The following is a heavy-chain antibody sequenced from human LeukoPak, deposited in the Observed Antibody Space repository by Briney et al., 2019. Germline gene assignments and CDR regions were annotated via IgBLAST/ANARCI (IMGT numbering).Heavy chain of an antibody. CDR3: ARLPYYDILTDDY. V-gene: IGHV1-8*01. CDR1: GYTFTSYD. J-gene: IGHJ4*02. CDR2: MNPNSGNT. D-gene: IGHD3-9*01. Sequence: ASVKVSCKASGYTFTSYDFNWVRQATGQGLEWMGWMNPNSGNTGYAQKFQGRVTMTRNTSISTAYMELSSLRSEDTAVYYCARLPYYDILTDDYWGQGTLVTVSS.